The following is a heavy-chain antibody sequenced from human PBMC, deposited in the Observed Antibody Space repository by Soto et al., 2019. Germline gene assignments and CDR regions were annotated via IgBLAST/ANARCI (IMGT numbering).Heavy chain of an antibody. V-gene: IGHV4-39*01. CDR2: IYYSGST. CDR3: TRNSTHLRGAD. D-gene: IGHD1-26*01. J-gene: IGHJ6*02. Sequence: PSETLSLTCTVSGGSISSSNYYWAWIRQSPGKGLEWIASIYYSGSTYYSPSFKSRVTISADTSKNQFSLKLSFVTAADTATYYYTRNSTHLRGADWGQGTTVTVSS. CDR1: GGSISSSNYY.